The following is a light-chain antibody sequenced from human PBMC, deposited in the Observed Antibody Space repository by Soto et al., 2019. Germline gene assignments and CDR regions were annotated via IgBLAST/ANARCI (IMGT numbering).Light chain of an antibody. Sequence: EIVLTQSPGTLSLSPGERATLSCRASQSVRSSPFAWYQQKPGQAPRLLIYAASTRATGIPDRFSGSGSGTDFTLTISRLEPEDFAVYYCQQYQFGTSQAFGQGTKVDIK. CDR1: QSVRSSP. CDR2: AAS. J-gene: IGKJ1*01. CDR3: QQYQFGTSQA. V-gene: IGKV3-20*01.